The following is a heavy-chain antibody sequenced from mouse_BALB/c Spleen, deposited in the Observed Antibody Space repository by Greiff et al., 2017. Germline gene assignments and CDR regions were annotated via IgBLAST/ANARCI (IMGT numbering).Heavy chain of an antibody. CDR1: GFTFSDYY. Sequence: DVMLVESGGGLVKPGGSLKLSCAASGFTFSDYYMYWVRQTPEKRLEWVATISDGGSYTYYPDSVKGRFTISRDNAKNNLYLQMSSLKSEDTAMYYCARPYDYDGDYYAMDYWGQGTSVTVSS. CDR3: ARPYDYDGDYYAMDY. CDR2: ISDGGSYT. J-gene: IGHJ4*01. V-gene: IGHV5-4*02. D-gene: IGHD2-4*01.